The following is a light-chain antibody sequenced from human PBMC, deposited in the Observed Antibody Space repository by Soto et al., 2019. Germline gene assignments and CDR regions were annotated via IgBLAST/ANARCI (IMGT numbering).Light chain of an antibody. J-gene: IGLJ1*01. V-gene: IGLV2-14*03. Sequence: QSVLNQPAYGSGFHGRASAITCTKTSGDIGGYNYVSWYQQHPGRAPKLMIYDVSNRPSGVSTRFSGSKSDNTASLTISGLQPEDEGDYYCLSYTTSSTYVFGTGTKVTVL. CDR1: SGDIGGYNY. CDR3: LSYTTSSTYV. CDR2: DVS.